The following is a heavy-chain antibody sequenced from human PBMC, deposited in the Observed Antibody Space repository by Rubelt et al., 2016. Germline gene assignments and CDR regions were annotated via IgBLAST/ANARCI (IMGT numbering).Heavy chain of an antibody. J-gene: IGHJ6*02. CDR2: INPNSGGT. V-gene: IGHV1-2*02. CDR3: ARLSITIFGVVVYYYGMDV. Sequence: WVRQAPGQGLEWMGWINPNSGGTNYAQKFQGRVTMTRDTSISTAYMELSRLRSDDTAVYYCARLSITIFGVVVYYYGMDVWGQGTTVTVSS. D-gene: IGHD3-3*01.